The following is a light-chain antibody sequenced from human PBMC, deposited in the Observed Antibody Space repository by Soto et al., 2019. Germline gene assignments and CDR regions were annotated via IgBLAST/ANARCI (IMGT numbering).Light chain of an antibody. CDR2: KAS. CDR3: QQANSFPQT. J-gene: IGKJ1*01. Sequence: DIHISHPRSTRLALXGDDVTTTXXASQSISSWLAWYQQKPGKAPKLLVYKASSLESGVPSRFSGSGSGTDFTLTISSLQPEDFATYYCQQANSFPQTFGQGTKVDIK. CDR1: QSISSW. V-gene: IGKV1-5*03.